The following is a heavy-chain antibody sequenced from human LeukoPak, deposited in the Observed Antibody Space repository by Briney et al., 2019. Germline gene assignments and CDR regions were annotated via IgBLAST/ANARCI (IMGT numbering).Heavy chain of an antibody. Sequence: GGSLRLSCAASGFTFDDYAMHWVRQAPGKGLEWVSLISWDGGSTYYADSVKGRFTISRDNSKNSLYLQMNSLRAEDTALYYCAKASRPFYYYYYTDVWGKGTTVTVSS. CDR1: GFTFDDYA. V-gene: IGHV3-43D*03. D-gene: IGHD2-2*01. J-gene: IGHJ6*03. CDR3: AKASRPFYYYYYTDV. CDR2: ISWDGGST.